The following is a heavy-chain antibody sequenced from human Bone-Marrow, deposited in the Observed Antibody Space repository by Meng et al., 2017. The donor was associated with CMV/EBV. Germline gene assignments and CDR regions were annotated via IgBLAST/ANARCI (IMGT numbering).Heavy chain of an antibody. D-gene: IGHD3-10*01. J-gene: IGHJ4*02. V-gene: IGHV4-39*07. Sequence: QLQLQESGPGLVKPSETLSLTCTVSGGSISSSSYYWGWIRQPPGKGLEWIGSIYYSGSTYYNPSLKSRVTISVDTSKNQFSLKLSSVTAADTAVYYCARVNYGSGSYYAAFDYWGQGTLVTVSS. CDR3: ARVNYGSGSYYAAFDY. CDR2: IYYSGST. CDR1: GGSISSSSYY.